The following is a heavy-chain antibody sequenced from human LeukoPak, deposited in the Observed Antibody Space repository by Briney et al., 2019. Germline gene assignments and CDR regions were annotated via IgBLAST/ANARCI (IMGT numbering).Heavy chain of an antibody. V-gene: IGHV3-23*01. CDR3: AKKQLWSRHGAFDI. Sequence: PGGSLRLSCAASGFTFSSFAMIWVRQAPGKGLEWVSAISGSGGSTYYADSVKGRFTISRDNSKNTLYLQMNSLRAEDTAVYYCAKKQLWSRHGAFDIWGQGTMVTVSS. CDR2: ISGSGGST. D-gene: IGHD5-18*01. J-gene: IGHJ3*02. CDR1: GFTFSSFA.